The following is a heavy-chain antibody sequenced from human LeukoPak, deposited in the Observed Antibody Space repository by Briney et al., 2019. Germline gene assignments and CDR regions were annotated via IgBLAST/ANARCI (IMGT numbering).Heavy chain of an antibody. CDR2: ISSSSSTI. J-gene: IGHJ4*02. D-gene: IGHD5-24*01. CDR1: GFTFSSYS. V-gene: IGHV3-48*01. Sequence: GGSLRLSCAASGFTFSSYSMNWVRQAPGKGLEWVSYISSSSSTINYADSVKGRFTISRDNAKNSLYLQMNSLRAEDTAVYYCARAGRDGYNYDFDYWGQGTLVTVSS. CDR3: ARAGRDGYNYDFDY.